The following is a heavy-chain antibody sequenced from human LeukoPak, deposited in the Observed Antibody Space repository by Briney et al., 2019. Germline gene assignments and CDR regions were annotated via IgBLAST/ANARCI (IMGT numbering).Heavy chain of an antibody. Sequence: PSQTLSLTCTASGGSISSGSYYWSWIRQPAGKGLEWIGRIYTSGSTNYNPSLKSRVTISVDTSKNQFSLKLTSVTAADTAVYYCARGGGPGDSVDYWGQGTLVTVSS. V-gene: IGHV4-61*02. CDR1: GGSISSGSYY. CDR3: ARGGGPGDSVDY. CDR2: IYTSGST. J-gene: IGHJ4*02. D-gene: IGHD2-21*02.